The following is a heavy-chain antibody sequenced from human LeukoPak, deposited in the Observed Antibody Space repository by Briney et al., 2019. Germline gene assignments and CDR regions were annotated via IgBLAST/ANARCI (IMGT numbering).Heavy chain of an antibody. CDR3: ARDHYGDPSGAFDI. D-gene: IGHD4-17*01. CDR1: GFTFSSYS. J-gene: IGHJ3*02. CDR2: ISSSSSYI. V-gene: IGHV3-21*01. Sequence: GGSLSLSCAASGFTFSSYSMNWVRQAPGKGLEWVSSISSSSSYIYYADSVKGRFTISRDNAKNSLYLQMNSLRAEDTAVYYCARDHYGDPSGAFDIWGQGTMVTVSS.